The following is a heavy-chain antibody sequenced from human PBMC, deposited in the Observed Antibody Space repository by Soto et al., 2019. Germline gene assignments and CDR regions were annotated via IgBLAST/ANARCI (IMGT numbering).Heavy chain of an antibody. D-gene: IGHD3-3*01. CDR2: IIPIFGTA. V-gene: IGHV1-69*05. CDR3: ARVELRFLEWLPYFDY. J-gene: IGHJ4*02. Sequence: QVQLVQSGAEVKKPGSSVKVSCKASGGTFSSYAISWVRQAPGQGLEWMGGIIPIFGTANYAQKFQGRVTITXXEXTXXAYMELSSLRSEDTAVYYCARVELRFLEWLPYFDYWGQGTLVTVSS. CDR1: GGTFSSYA.